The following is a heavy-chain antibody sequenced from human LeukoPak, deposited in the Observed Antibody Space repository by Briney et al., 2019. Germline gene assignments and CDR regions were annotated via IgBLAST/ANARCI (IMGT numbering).Heavy chain of an antibody. J-gene: IGHJ4*02. CDR1: GYTFTGYY. CDR2: ISPYRGNT. CDR3: ARDLDGSGSYYTDY. D-gene: IGHD3-10*01. V-gene: IGHV1-18*04. Sequence: ASVKVSCKASGYTFTGYYMHWVRQAPGQGLEWMGWISPYRGNTNYVEKFQGRVTMTTDTSTSTAYMELRSLRSDDTAVYYCARDLDGSGSYYTDYWGQGTLVTVSS.